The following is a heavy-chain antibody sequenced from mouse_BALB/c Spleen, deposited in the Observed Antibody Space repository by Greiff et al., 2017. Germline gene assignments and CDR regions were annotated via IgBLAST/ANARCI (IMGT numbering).Heavy chain of an antibody. V-gene: IGHV14-3*02. CDR2: IDPANGNT. J-gene: IGHJ4*01. D-gene: IGHD2-4*01. Sequence: EVQLQQSGAELVKPGASVKLSCTASGFNIKDTYMHWVKQRPEQGLEWIGRIDPANGNTKYDPKFQGKATITADTSSNTAYLQLSSLTSEDTAVYYWARSGITTDAMDYWGQGTSVTVSS. CDR1: GFNIKDTY. CDR3: ARSGITTDAMDY.